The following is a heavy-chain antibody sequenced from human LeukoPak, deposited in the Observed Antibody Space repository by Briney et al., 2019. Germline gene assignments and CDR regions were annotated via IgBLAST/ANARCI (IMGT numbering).Heavy chain of an antibody. V-gene: IGHV3-23*01. J-gene: IGHJ4*02. CDR2: ISGSGGST. CDR3: AKGAMIVVVITPFDY. CDR1: GFTFSSYA. D-gene: IGHD3-22*01. Sequence: GGSLRLSCAASGFTFSSYAMSWVRRAPGKGLEWVSGISGSGGSTYYADSVKGRFTISGDNSKNTLYLQMNSLRAEDTAVYYCAKGAMIVVVITPFDYWGQGTLVTVSS.